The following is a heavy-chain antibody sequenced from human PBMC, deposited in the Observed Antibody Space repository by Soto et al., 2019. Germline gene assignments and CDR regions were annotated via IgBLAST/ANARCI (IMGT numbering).Heavy chain of an antibody. Sequence: GGSLRLSCAASGFTFSSYAMSWVRQAPGKGLEWVSAISGSGGSTYYADSVKGRFTISRDNSKNTLYLQMNSLRAEDTAVYYCAKAFYIYGSGTNLYYFDYWGQGTLVTVSS. V-gene: IGHV3-23*01. CDR2: ISGSGGST. CDR3: AKAFYIYGSGTNLYYFDY. J-gene: IGHJ4*02. CDR1: GFTFSSYA. D-gene: IGHD3-10*01.